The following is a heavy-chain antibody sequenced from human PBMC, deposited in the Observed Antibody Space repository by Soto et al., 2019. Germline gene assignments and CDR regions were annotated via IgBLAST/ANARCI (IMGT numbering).Heavy chain of an antibody. D-gene: IGHD3-10*01. CDR1: GYSFTSYW. Sequence: GESLKISCKGPGYSFTSYWISWVRQMPGKGLEWMGRIDPSDSYTNYSPSFQGHVTISADKSISTAYLQWSSLKASDTAMYYCARGGSGSYSRYYYYGMDVWGQGTTVTVSS. J-gene: IGHJ6*02. V-gene: IGHV5-10-1*01. CDR2: IDPSDSYT. CDR3: ARGGSGSYSRYYYYGMDV.